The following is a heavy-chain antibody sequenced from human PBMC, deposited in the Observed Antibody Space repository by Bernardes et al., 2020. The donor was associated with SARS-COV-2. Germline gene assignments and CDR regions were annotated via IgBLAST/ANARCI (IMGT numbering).Heavy chain of an antibody. Sequence: FLILSCSASGFIFIYSGMHWVRQAPCKGLEWVTILSDDGNKKRYADSVQGRFTISRDNSKKTVYLQMNNLRNEDTAVYYCAKAIATMGYYIDNWGQGTLVSVAS. V-gene: IGHV3-30*18. CDR3: AKAIATMGYYIDN. CDR2: LSDDGNKK. J-gene: IGHJ4*02. D-gene: IGHD2-21*01. CDR1: GFIFIYSG.